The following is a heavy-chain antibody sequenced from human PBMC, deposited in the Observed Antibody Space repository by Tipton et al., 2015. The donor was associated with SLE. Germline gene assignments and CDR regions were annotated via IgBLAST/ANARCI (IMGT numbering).Heavy chain of an antibody. V-gene: IGHV4-61*02. J-gene: IGHJ3*02. CDR1: GGSISSGSYY. CDR3: ARGFLEWLFDDACDI. D-gene: IGHD3-3*01. CDR2: IYTSGST. Sequence: TLSLTCTVSGGSISSGSYYWSWIRQPAGKGLEWIGRIYTSGSTNYNPSLKSRVTISVDTSKNQFSLKLSSVTAADTAVHYCARGFLEWLFDDACDIWGQGTMVTVSS.